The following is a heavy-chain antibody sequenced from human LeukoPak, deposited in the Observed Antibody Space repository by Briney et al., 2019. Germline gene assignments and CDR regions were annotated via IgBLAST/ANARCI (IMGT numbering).Heavy chain of an antibody. J-gene: IGHJ4*02. CDR3: ARDPGIAVAGRGGDY. Sequence: GGSLRLSCVVSGFTFSSYHMNWVRQAPGKGLEWVSSISTSSSSSTIYYADSVKGRFTISRDNAKNSLYRQMNSLRAEDTAVYYCARDPGIAVAGRGGDYWGQGTLVTVSS. V-gene: IGHV3-48*01. CDR1: GFTFSSYH. CDR2: ISTSSSSSTI. D-gene: IGHD6-19*01.